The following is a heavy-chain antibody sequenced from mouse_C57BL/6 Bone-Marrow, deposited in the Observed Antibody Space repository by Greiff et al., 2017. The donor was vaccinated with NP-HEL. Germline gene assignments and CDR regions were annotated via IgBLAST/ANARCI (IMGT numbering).Heavy chain of an antibody. CDR2: ISNLAYSI. CDR1: GFTFSDYG. CDR3: ARRGGNYGYAMDY. D-gene: IGHD2-1*01. J-gene: IGHJ4*01. V-gene: IGHV5-15*01. Sequence: EVKLMESGGGLVQPGGSLKLSCAASGFTFSDYGMAWVRQAPRKGPEWVAFISNLAYSIYYADTVTGRFTISRANAKKTLYLEMGGLRSEDTAMYYCARRGGNYGYAMDYWGQGTSVTVSS.